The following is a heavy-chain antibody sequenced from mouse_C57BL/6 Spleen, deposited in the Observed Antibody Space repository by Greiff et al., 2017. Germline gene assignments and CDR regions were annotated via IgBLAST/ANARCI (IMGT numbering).Heavy chain of an antibody. CDR2: IYPGDGDT. Sequence: QVQLQQSGAELVKPGASVKISCKASGYAFSSYWMNWVKQRPGKGLEWIGQIYPGDGDTNYNGKFKGKATLTADKSSSTAYMQLSSLTSEDSAVYFCERLDYGNYPFDYWGQGTTLTVSS. V-gene: IGHV1-80*01. CDR3: ERLDYGNYPFDY. CDR1: GYAFSSYW. D-gene: IGHD2-1*01. J-gene: IGHJ2*01.